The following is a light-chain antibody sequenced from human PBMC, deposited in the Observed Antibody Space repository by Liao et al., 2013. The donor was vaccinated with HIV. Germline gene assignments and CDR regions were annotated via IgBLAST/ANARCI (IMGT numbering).Light chain of an antibody. V-gene: IGLV3-1*01. J-gene: IGLJ1*01. CDR3: QAWDSATTAYV. Sequence: SYELTQPPSVSVSPGQTASVTCSGDKLGNKNVCWYQQKPGQSPVLVIYQDTKRPSGIPERFSGSNSGNTATLTISGTQAMDEADYYCQAWDSATTAYVFGPGTKVTVL. CDR1: KLGNKN. CDR2: QDT.